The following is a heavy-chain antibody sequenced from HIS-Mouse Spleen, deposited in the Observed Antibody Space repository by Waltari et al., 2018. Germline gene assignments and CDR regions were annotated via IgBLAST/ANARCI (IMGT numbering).Heavy chain of an antibody. D-gene: IGHD1-26*01. CDR2: INHSGST. CDR3: ARGRDSGSYYFDY. J-gene: IGHJ4*02. Sequence: QVQLQQWGAGLLKPSETPSLTCAVYGGSFSGYSWSWIRQPPGKGLEWIGEINHSGSTNYNPSLKSRVTISVDTSKNQFSLKLSSVTAADTAVYYCARGRDSGSYYFDYWGQGTLVTVSS. V-gene: IGHV4-34*01. CDR1: GGSFSGYS.